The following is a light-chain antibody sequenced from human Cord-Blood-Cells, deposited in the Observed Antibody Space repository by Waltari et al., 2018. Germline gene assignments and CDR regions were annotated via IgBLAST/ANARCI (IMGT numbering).Light chain of an antibody. CDR3: SSYAGSNNV. V-gene: IGLV2-8*01. CDR1: SREVGGDNM. J-gene: IGLJ1*01. CDR2: EGS. Sequence: SALTQHPSASESPGPLVTISCPGTSREVGGDNMFSWYQQHPGKAPKLMIYEGSKRPSGVPDRCSGSKSGNTASLTVSGLQAEDEADYYCSSYAGSNNVFGTGTKVTVL.